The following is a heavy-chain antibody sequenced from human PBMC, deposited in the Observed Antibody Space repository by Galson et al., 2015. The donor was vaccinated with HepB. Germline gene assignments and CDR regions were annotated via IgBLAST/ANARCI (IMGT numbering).Heavy chain of an antibody. CDR2: ISAYNGNT. Sequence: SVKVSCKASGYTFTSYGISWVRQAPGQGLEWMGWISAYNGNTNYAQKLQGRVTMTTDTSTSTAYMELRSLRSDDTAVYYCARVEQQLLRSGSGPIFDYWGQGTLVTVSS. D-gene: IGHD6-13*01. CDR3: ARVEQQLLRSGSGPIFDY. CDR1: GYTFTSYG. V-gene: IGHV1-18*01. J-gene: IGHJ4*02.